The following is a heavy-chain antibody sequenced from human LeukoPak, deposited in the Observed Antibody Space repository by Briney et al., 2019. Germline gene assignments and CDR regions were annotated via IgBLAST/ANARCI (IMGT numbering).Heavy chain of an antibody. V-gene: IGHV3-33*01. CDR2: TWYDGSNT. CDR3: ARDRVAVAGRKFDY. Sequence: PGGSLRLSCVASGFTFDYYGMHWVRQAPGKGLEWVAITWYDGSNTEYAASVKGRFTISRDNSKNTLFLQMNSLRPDDTAVYCCARDRVAVAGRKFDYWGQGTLLTVSS. J-gene: IGHJ4*02. CDR1: GFTFDYYG. D-gene: IGHD6-19*01.